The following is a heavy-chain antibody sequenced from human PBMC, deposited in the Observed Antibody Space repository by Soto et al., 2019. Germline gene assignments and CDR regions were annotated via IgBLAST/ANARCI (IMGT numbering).Heavy chain of an antibody. CDR1: GFTVSSYY. Sequence: GGSLRLSCAASGFTVSSYYMSWVLQAPGKGLEWVSVIYSAGSADFADSVKGRFTISRDNSKNTLYLQMSSLGAEDTAVYYCASVPSSNYHYFDYWGQGTLISVSS. V-gene: IGHV3-66*01. J-gene: IGHJ4*02. CDR2: IYSAGSA. CDR3: ASVPSSNYHYFDY. D-gene: IGHD6-13*01.